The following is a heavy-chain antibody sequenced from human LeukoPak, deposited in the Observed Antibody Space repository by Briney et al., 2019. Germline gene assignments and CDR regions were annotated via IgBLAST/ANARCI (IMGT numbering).Heavy chain of an antibody. CDR3: ARGGPFCSGGSCSDS. J-gene: IGHJ2*01. V-gene: IGHV4-59*08. CDR2: VYYTGSA. Sequence: SETLSLTCTVSGGSISDNFWNWIRQPPGKGLEWIGYVYYTGSANYNPSLKSRVTISVDTSKNQFSLNLNSVTAADTAVYYCARGGPFCSGGSCSDSWGRGALVTVSS. CDR1: GGSISDNF. D-gene: IGHD2-15*01.